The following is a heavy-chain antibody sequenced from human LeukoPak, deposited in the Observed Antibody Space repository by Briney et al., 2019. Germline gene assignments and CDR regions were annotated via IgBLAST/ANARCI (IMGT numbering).Heavy chain of an antibody. Sequence: ASVKVSCKASGYTFTSYAMHWVRQAPGQRLEWMGWINAGSGNTKYSQKFQGRVTITRDTSASTAYMELSSLRSEDTAVYYCARGTGYYDSSGYYSLGTLGYWGQGTLVTVSS. J-gene: IGHJ4*02. CDR2: INAGSGNT. CDR3: ARGTGYYDSSGYYSLGTLGY. V-gene: IGHV1-3*01. CDR1: GYTFTSYA. D-gene: IGHD3-22*01.